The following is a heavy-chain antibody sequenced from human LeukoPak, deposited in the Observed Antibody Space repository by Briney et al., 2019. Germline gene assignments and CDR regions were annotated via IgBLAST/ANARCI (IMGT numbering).Heavy chain of an antibody. CDR2: IYYSGST. D-gene: IGHD1-26*01. CDR3: ARGGSYLSAFDI. CDR1: GGSISSYY. V-gene: IGHV4-59*01. Sequence: SETLSLTCTVSGGSISSYYWSWIRQPPGKGLEWIGYIYYSGSTNYNPSLKSRVTISVDTSKNQFSLKLSSVTAADTAVYYCARGGSYLSAFDIWGQGTMVTVSS. J-gene: IGHJ3*02.